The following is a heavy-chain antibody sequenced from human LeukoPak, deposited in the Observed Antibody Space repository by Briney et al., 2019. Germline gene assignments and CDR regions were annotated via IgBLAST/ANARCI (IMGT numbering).Heavy chain of an antibody. Sequence: PSETLSLTCAVYGGSFSGYYWSWIRQPPGKGLEWIGEINHSGSTNYNPSLKSRVTISVDTSKNQFSLKLSSVTAADTAVYYCARALSEGGVVVPAAIRVSPTRDYYYYMDVWGKGTTVTVSS. V-gene: IGHV4-34*01. J-gene: IGHJ6*03. D-gene: IGHD2-2*01. CDR2: INHSGST. CDR1: GGSFSGYY. CDR3: ARALSEGGVVVPAAIRVSPTRDYYYYMDV.